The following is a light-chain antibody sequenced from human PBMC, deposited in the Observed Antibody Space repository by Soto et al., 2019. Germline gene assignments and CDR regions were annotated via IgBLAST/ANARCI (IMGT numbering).Light chain of an antibody. V-gene: IGLV2-14*01. J-gene: IGLJ2*01. CDR2: DVS. Sequence: QSALTQPASVSGSPGQSITISCTGTSSDVGGYNYVSWYQQHPDKAPKLMIYDVSNRPSGVSNRFSGSKSGNTASLTISGLQAEDEADYFCSSYTISSPHVVFGGGTKVTVL. CDR1: SSDVGGYNY. CDR3: SSYTISSPHVV.